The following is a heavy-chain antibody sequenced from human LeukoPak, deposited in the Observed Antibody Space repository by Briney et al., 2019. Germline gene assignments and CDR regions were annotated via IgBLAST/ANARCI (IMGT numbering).Heavy chain of an antibody. CDR2: ISYDGSNK. D-gene: IGHD2-15*01. Sequence: QPGRSLRLSCAASGFTFSSYGMHWVRQAPGKGLEWVAVISYDGSNKYYAGSVKGRFTISRENAKNSLYLQMNSLRAGDTAVYYCARGGRYCSGGSCYSNYYGMDVWGQGTTVTVSS. V-gene: IGHV3-30*03. J-gene: IGHJ6*02. CDR3: ARGGRYCSGGSCYSNYYGMDV. CDR1: GFTFSSYG.